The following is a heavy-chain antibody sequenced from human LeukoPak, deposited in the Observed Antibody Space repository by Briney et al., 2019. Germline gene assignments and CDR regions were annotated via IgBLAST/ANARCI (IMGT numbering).Heavy chain of an antibody. J-gene: IGHJ6*02. Sequence: GGSLRLSCEACGFNFSSYWMHWVRQDPGKGLLWVSRINNDGSSTREADSVKGRITISRDNAKNTLYLQMNSLRAEDTAVYYSARSHYYETSGYFSYYYGLDVWGQGTTVTVSS. CDR1: GFNFSSYW. D-gene: IGHD3-22*01. CDR2: INNDGSST. CDR3: ARSHYYETSGYFSYYYGLDV. V-gene: IGHV3-74*01.